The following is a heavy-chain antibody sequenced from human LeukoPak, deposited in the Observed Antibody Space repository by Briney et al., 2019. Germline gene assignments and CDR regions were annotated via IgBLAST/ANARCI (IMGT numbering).Heavy chain of an antibody. CDR3: ARGLNY. J-gene: IGHJ4*02. CDR1: GFTSSDYY. Sequence: GASLRPSCAASGFTSSDYYMSWIRQAPGKGLEWVSYISKNGKTIYYADSVKGRFTISRDNARKSVYLQMNSLRAEDTGVYYCARGLNYWGQGTLVSVSS. CDR2: ISKNGKTI. V-gene: IGHV3-11*01.